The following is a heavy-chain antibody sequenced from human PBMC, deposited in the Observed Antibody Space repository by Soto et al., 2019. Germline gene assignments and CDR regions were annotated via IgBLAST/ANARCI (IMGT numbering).Heavy chain of an antibody. CDR1: GGTFVRHV. J-gene: IGHJ4*02. V-gene: IGHV1-69*09. D-gene: IGHD2-2*01. CDR2: INPLSGIP. CDR3: APPACAATWCSAPHNLEH. Sequence: QVQLVQSGAEVKKPESSVEVSCKTSGGTFVRHVISWVRQAPGQGPEWMGKINPLSGIPNYAQKFQDRVTFTADTDSSTAYMELSSLRSDDTAVYYCAPPACAATWCSAPHNLEHWGQGTRVTVSS.